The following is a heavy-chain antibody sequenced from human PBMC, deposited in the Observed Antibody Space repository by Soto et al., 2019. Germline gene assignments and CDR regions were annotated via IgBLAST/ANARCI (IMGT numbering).Heavy chain of an antibody. V-gene: IGHV3-30-3*01. CDR1: GFTFSSYP. Sequence: PGGSLRLSCAASGFTFSSYPMDWVRQAPGKGLEWVAVISYDGTNEHYADSVKGRFTISRDNSKNTLYLQMNSQRAEDTAVYYCARPCLYSSNPHYYYYGMDVWGQGTTVTVSS. D-gene: IGHD6-13*01. J-gene: IGHJ6*02. CDR3: ARPCLYSSNPHYYYYGMDV. CDR2: ISYDGTNE.